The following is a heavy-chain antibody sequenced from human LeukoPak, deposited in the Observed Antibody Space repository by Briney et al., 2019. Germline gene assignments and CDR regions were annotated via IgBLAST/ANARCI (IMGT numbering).Heavy chain of an antibody. CDR2: ISGSGGST. V-gene: IGHV3-23*01. J-gene: IGHJ3*02. Sequence: GGSLRLSCAASGFTFSNSAMNWVRQAPGKGLEWVSAISGSGGSTYYADSVKGRFTISRDNSKNTLYLQMNSLRAEDTAVYYCAKDYDSSGYYYGGAFDIWGQGTMVTVSS. CDR1: GFTFSNSA. D-gene: IGHD3-22*01. CDR3: AKDYDSSGYYYGGAFDI.